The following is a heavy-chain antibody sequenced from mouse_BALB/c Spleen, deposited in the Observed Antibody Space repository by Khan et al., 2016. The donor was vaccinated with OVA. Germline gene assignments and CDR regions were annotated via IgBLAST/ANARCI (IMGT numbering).Heavy chain of an antibody. D-gene: IGHD2-13*01. J-gene: IGHJ3*01. Sequence: QVQLQQSGAELVKPGASVKLSCKTSGYTFTSYWIQWVKQRPGQGLGWIGEIFPGTGTTYYNENFKGKATRTIDTSSTTAYMQLSSLTSADSAVYFGAGGYFGDYEFAYWGQGTLITVSS. CDR1: GYTFTSYW. V-gene: IGHV1S132*01. CDR3: AGGYFGDYEFAY. CDR2: IFPGTGTT.